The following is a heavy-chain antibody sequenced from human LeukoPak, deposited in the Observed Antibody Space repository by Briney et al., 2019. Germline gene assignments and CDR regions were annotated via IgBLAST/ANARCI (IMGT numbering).Heavy chain of an antibody. J-gene: IGHJ4*02. CDR2: ITLYSDTT. CDR3: ARGFGYDFADY. Sequence: SQTLSLTCSVSGGSISSGDHYWTWIRQPPGGGLEWMGFITLYSDTTSYNPSLKSRLMVSIDTSKNQFSLTLTSVTAADTAVYFCARGFGYDFADYWGQGILVTVSS. V-gene: IGHV4-30-4*01. D-gene: IGHD2-2*01. CDR1: GGSISSGDHY.